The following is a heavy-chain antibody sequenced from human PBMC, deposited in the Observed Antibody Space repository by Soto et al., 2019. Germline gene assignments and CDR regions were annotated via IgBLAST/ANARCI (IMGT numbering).Heavy chain of an antibody. V-gene: IGHV1-69*02. CDR1: GDTFSFYS. CDR2: VNPILSLS. Sequence: QVQVVQSGAAVKRPGSSVKVSCKASGDTFSFYSINWVRQAPGLGLEWMGRVNPILSLSNYAQRFQGRVTMTSDKSTSTDYMVISSLRSEDTAIYYCATSYGSGYRAFDYWGQGAQVIVSS. J-gene: IGHJ4*02. CDR3: ATSYGSGYRAFDY. D-gene: IGHD3-10*01.